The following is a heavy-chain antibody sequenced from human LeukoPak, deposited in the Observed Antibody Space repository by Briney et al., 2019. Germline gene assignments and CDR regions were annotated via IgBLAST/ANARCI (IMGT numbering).Heavy chain of an antibody. J-gene: IGHJ4*02. CDR1: GYTFTSYG. CDR3: ARRIVVVTPGPHFDY. V-gene: IGHV1-18*04. CDR2: ISAYNDNT. Sequence: ASVKLSCNGSGYTFTSYGISWGRQDPGQGLEWMGWISAYNDNTNYAQKLQGRVTMTTDTSTPTAYMALGRLTSDDTAPSHCARRIVVVTPGPHFDYWGQGTLVSVSS. D-gene: IGHD3-22*01.